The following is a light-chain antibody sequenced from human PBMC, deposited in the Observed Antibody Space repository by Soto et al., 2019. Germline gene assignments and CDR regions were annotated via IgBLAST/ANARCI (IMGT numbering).Light chain of an antibody. V-gene: IGKV3-15*01. CDR3: QQYDDWPIT. Sequence: DIVMTQFPATLSVSPVGRATLSFRASQSLSTNLAWYQQKPGQAPRLLIHDASARATGIPGRFSGSGSGTEFTLTISTLQSEDFALYYCQQYDDWPITFGQGTRLEI. CDR1: QSLSTN. J-gene: IGKJ5*01. CDR2: DAS.